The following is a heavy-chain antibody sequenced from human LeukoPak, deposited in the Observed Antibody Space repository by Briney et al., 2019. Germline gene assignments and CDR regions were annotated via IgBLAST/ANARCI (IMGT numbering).Heavy chain of an antibody. CDR3: ARAEYYYDSSGPGDAFDI. CDR1: GDSISSCRYY. J-gene: IGHJ3*02. CDR2: SYYSGST. V-gene: IGHV4-39*07. Sequence: SETLSLPCTVSGDSISSCRYYWGWVRQPPGKGLEWIGRSYYSGSTYYNPSLKSRVTISVDTSTNQFSLKLSSVTAADTAVYYCARAEYYYDSSGPGDAFDIWGQGTMVTVSS. D-gene: IGHD3-22*01.